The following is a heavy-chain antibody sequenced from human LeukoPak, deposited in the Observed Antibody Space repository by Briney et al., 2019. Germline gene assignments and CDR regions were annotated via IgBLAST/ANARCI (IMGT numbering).Heavy chain of an antibody. CDR1: GYTFTSYA. J-gene: IGHJ6*02. CDR2: INAGNGNT. CDR3: ARGPFRGYGMDV. Sequence: EASVKVSCKASGYTFTSYAMRWVRQAPGQRLEWMGWINAGNGNTKYSQKFQGRVTITRDTSASTAYMELSSLRSEDTAVYYCARGPFRGYGMDVWGQGTTVTVSS. V-gene: IGHV1-3*01. D-gene: IGHD3-10*01.